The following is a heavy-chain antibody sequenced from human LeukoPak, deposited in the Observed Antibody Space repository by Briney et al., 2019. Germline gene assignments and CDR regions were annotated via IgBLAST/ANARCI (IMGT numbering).Heavy chain of an antibody. J-gene: IGHJ4*02. CDR3: ATVLSRSNTGSSHGFDY. D-gene: IGHD6-6*01. CDR2: ISDSGGST. Sequence: GGSLRLSCAVPVFTLWNYAIMGARQAPGKGLEWVSTISDSGGSTYYADSVKGRFTISRDKSKHTLYLQMKRPRVEDTALYLCATVLSRSNTGSSHGFDYWGQGTLVTVSS. CDR1: VFTLWNYA. V-gene: IGHV3-23*01.